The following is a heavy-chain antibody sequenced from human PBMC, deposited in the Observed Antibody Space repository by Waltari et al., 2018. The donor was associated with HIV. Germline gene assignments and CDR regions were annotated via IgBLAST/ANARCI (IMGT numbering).Heavy chain of an antibody. D-gene: IGHD2-21*01. CDR1: GFTFSNYA. J-gene: IGHJ4*02. CDR2: ITGSGDTT. Sequence: EVQVLESGGDLVEPGGSLRLSCAASGFTFSNYAMTWVRQAPGKVLECVSYITGSGDTTWYADSVKGRFTISRDNSKNTVDLQMVSLRAEDTAVYYCAQEKNGVMIGWGQGTLVTVSS. V-gene: IGHV3-23*01. CDR3: AQEKNGVMIG.